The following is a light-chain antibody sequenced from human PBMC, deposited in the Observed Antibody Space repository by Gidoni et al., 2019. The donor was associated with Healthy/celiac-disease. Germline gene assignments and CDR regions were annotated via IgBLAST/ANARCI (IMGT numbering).Light chain of an antibody. CDR1: QSVSSY. CDR3: QQRSTFPLT. Sequence: EIVLTQSPATLSLSPGERATFSCRASQSVSSYLAWYQQKPGQAPRLLIYDASNRATGIPARFSGSGSGTDFTLTISSLEPEDFAVYYCQQRSTFPLTFGGGTKVEIK. J-gene: IGKJ4*01. CDR2: DAS. V-gene: IGKV3-11*01.